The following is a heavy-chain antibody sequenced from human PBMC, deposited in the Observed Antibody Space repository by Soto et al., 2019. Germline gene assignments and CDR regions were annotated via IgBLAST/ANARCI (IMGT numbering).Heavy chain of an antibody. CDR1: GYSFTRYG. J-gene: IGHJ6*02. CDR3: AMVDVYVTPSPQDV. CDR2: INTYNGNT. D-gene: IGHD3-16*01. V-gene: IGHV1-18*01. Sequence: QVQLVQSRAEVKNPGASVKVSCKASGYSFTRYGIAWARQAPGQGLEWMGWINTYNGNTNYAQNLQGRVTLTTDTTXSTAYMELTSLRSNDTAIYYCAMVDVYVTPSPQDVWGQGTTVIVSS.